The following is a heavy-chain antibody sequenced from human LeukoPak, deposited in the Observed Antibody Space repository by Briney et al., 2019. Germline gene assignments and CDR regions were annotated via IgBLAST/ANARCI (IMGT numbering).Heavy chain of an antibody. V-gene: IGHV3-53*01. Sequence: GGSLRLSRAASGFPVRRHYMSWVRPAPGKGPEWVSIIYAGGSTYYTDSVKGRFIISRDNPKNTLYLQMNSLRVEDTAVYYCARSWRAQYDDYGSFDYWGQGTLVTVSS. CDR2: IYAGGST. J-gene: IGHJ4*02. CDR1: GFPVRRHY. CDR3: ARSWRAQYDDYGSFDY. D-gene: IGHD4-17*01.